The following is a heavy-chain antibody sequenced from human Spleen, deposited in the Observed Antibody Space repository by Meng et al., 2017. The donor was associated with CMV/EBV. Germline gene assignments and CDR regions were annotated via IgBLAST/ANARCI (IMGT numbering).Heavy chain of an antibody. D-gene: IGHD4-23*01. Sequence: ASVKVSCKASGYTFSGYHTHWVRQAPGQGLEWMGWINSNSGATHFAQKFQGRVTMTRDTSISTAYMELSSLRSDDTAVYYCAKGNSPWYYYAMDVWGQGTTVTVS. J-gene: IGHJ6*02. V-gene: IGHV1-2*02. CDR3: AKGNSPWYYYAMDV. CDR1: GYTFSGYH. CDR2: INSNSGAT.